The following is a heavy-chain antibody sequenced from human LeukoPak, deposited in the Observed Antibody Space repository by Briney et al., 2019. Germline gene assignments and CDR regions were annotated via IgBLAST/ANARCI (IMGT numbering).Heavy chain of an antibody. J-gene: IGHJ4*02. CDR2: ISGDGRDI. Sequence: GGSLRLSCAASAFTFSSYGMSWVRQAPGKGLEWVSAISGDGRDIFYADAVKGRFTISRDNAKNTLYLQMNSLRAEDTAVYYCARRGWLHRAGFDYWGQGTLVTVSS. CDR3: ARRGWLHRAGFDY. D-gene: IGHD5-24*01. V-gene: IGHV3-23*01. CDR1: AFTFSSYG.